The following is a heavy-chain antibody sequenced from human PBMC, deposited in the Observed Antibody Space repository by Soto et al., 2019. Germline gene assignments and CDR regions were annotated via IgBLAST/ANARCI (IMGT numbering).Heavy chain of an antibody. V-gene: IGHV3-23*01. J-gene: IGHJ6*02. CDR3: AKDSTVTTSLYFYYYGFDV. CDR2: VSGRGGST. D-gene: IGHD4-17*01. CDR1: GFTFNHYA. Sequence: VQLLESGGGLVQPGGSLRLACTASGFTFNHYAMSWVRQAPGKGLEWVSAVSGRGGSTKYADSVKGRFIISRDNSNSTLYLQMDSLRGEDTAVYYCAKDSTVTTSLYFYYYGFDVWGQGTTVIVSS.